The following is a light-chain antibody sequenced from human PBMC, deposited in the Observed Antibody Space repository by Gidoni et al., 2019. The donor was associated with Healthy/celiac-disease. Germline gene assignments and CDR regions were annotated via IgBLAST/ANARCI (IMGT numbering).Light chain of an antibody. J-gene: IGLJ2*01. CDR1: ALPKQY. CDR3: QSADSSGTYEV. CDR2: KDS. V-gene: IGLV3-25*03. Sequence: SYELTQPPSASVSPGQTARVTCSGDALPKQYAYWYQQKPGQAPVLVIYKDSERPSGIPERFSGSSSGTTVTLIISGVQAEDEADYYCQSADSSGTYEVFGGGTKLTVL.